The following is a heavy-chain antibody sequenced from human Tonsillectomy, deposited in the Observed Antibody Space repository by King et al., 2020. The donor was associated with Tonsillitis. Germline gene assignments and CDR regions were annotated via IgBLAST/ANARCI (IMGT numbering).Heavy chain of an antibody. CDR3: AKDGASSSWYAVDYFDY. CDR1: GFTFDDYA. J-gene: IGHJ4*02. V-gene: IGHV3-9*01. D-gene: IGHD6-13*01. CDR2: ISWNSGSI. Sequence: VQLVESGGGLVQPGRSLRLSCAASGFTFDDYAMHWVRQAPGKGLEWVSGISWNSGSIGQADSGKGRFTISRDNAKNSLYLQMNSLRAEDTALYYCAKDGASSSWYAVDYFDYWGQGTLVTVSS.